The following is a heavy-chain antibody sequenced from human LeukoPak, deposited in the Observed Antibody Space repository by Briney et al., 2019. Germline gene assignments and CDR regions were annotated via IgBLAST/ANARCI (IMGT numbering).Heavy chain of an antibody. V-gene: IGHV4-39*07. CDR1: GGSISSSSYY. CDR2: IYYSGST. CDR3: ARDLGGYSYDFFDY. Sequence: SETLSLTCTVSGGSISSSSYYWGWIRQPPGKGLEWIGSIYYSGSTYYNPSLKSRVTISVDTSKNQFSLKLSSVTAADTAVYYCARDLGGYSYDFFDYWGQGTLVTVSS. J-gene: IGHJ4*02. D-gene: IGHD5-18*01.